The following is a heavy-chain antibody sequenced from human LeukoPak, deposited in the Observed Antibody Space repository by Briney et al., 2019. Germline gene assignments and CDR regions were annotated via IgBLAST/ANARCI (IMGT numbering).Heavy chain of an antibody. V-gene: IGHV3-23*01. CDR1: GFTLNSNA. CDR2: SRIGVTT. J-gene: IGHJ4*02. D-gene: IGHD2-2*01. CDR3: AKEEVPNDY. Sequence: GGSLRLSCAVSGFTLNSNAMCGVRQAPGKGLEWVSASRIGVTTYYADSVEGRFTISRDTSKNTLYLQMNTLRPEDTAVYFSAKEEVPNDYWGQGTLVTVSS.